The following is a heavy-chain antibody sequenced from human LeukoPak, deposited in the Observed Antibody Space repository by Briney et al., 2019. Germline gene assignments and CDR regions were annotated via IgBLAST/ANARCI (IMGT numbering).Heavy chain of an antibody. CDR2: VNPNSGGT. D-gene: IGHD6-13*01. Sequence: ASVKVSCKASGYTFTGYYMHWVRQAPGQGLEWMGWVNPNSGGTNYARKCQGRVTMTRDTSISTAYMELSRLRSDDTAVYYCARVSSFARVDVWGKGTTVTVSS. CDR1: GYTFTGYY. CDR3: ARVSSFARVDV. J-gene: IGHJ6*04. V-gene: IGHV1-2*02.